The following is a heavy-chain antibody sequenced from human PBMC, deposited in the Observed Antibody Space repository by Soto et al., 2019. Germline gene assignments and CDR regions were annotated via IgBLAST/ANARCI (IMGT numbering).Heavy chain of an antibody. CDR2: ITHDGNKE. Sequence: QMQLAESGGNVVQPGRSLRLSCVASGFTFRSFGMHWVRQAPGKGLEWVATITHDGNKEYYADSVKGRFTVSRDNSRDKIDLEMNSVRADDPAVYYWAKGMGPSPRPPDSLDIWGQGTVVTVSS. J-gene: IGHJ3*02. D-gene: IGHD2-8*01. CDR1: GFTFRSFG. V-gene: IGHV3-30*18. CDR3: AKGMGPSPRPPDSLDI.